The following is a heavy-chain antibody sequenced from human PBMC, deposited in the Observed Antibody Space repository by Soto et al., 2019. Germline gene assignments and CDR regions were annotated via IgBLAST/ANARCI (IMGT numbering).Heavy chain of an antibody. CDR1: GGSISSGSYY. V-gene: IGHV4-31*03. J-gene: IGHJ4*02. CDR2: IYYSGST. Sequence: QVQLQESGPGLVKPTQTLSLTSTVSGGSISSGSYYWSWIREHPGEVLEWIGYIYYSGSTYYNPSLKSRVTISVDTSKNQFSLKLSSVTAADTAVYYCARLTSGPVYFDYWGQGTLVTVSS. CDR3: ARLTSGPVYFDY. D-gene: IGHD3-10*01.